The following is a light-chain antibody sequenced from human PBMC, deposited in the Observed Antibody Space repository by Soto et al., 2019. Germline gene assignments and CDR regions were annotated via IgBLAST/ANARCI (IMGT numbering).Light chain of an antibody. CDR3: SSYTSSSTLDV. CDR2: EVS. Sequence: SAPTQPASVSGTPGQSITISCTRTTSDGLGYNYVSCYQQHPGKAPKLMIYEVSNRPSGVSNRFSGSKSGSTASLSISVLQAEDEADYYCSSYTSSSTLDVCGTGTKVTV. V-gene: IGLV2-14*01. CDR1: TSDGLGYNY. J-gene: IGLJ1*01.